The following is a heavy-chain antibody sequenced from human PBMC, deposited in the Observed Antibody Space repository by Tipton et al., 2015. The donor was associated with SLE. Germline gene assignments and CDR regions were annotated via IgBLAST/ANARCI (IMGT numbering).Heavy chain of an antibody. CDR2: ISRSSSPI. D-gene: IGHD1-26*01. Sequence: SLRLSCEVSGFSLSDYSINWVRQAPGKGLECISYISRSSSPIYYADSVKGRFTVSRDNAKNSLYLQMNSLRADDTAIYYCARVRWDYGMDVWGQGTTVTVSS. V-gene: IGHV3-48*04. CDR1: GFSLSDYS. CDR3: ARVRWDYGMDV. J-gene: IGHJ6*02.